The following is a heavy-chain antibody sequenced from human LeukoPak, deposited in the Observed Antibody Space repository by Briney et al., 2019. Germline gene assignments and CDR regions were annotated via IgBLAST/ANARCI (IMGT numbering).Heavy chain of an antibody. V-gene: IGHV1-8*03. J-gene: IGHJ6*03. Sequence: ASVKVSCKASGYTFTSYDINWVRQATGQGLEWMGWMNPNSGNTGYAQKFQGRVTITRNTSISTAYMELSSLRSEDTAVYYCARGGSSTRSSYYYMDVWGKGTTVTVSS. D-gene: IGHD2-2*01. CDR2: MNPNSGNT. CDR3: ARGGSSTRSSYYYMDV. CDR1: GYTFTSYD.